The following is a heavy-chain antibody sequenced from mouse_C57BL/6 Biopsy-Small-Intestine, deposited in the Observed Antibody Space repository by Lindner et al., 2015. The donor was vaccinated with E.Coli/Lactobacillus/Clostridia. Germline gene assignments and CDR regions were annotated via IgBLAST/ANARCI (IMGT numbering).Heavy chain of an antibody. CDR3: ARACAGDHCYSSETFQH. CDR1: GYIFSTFG. V-gene: IGHV1-7*01. CDR2: TTAYNGNT. J-gene: IGHJ3*01. Sequence: SVKVSCKASGYIFSTFGITWVRQAPGQGLEWMGWTTAYNGNTKYAQKFQGRVHMTTDTSTSTAHMELTTLTTDDTAVYYCARACAGDHCYSSETFQHWGQGTLVTVS. D-gene: IGHD3-1*01.